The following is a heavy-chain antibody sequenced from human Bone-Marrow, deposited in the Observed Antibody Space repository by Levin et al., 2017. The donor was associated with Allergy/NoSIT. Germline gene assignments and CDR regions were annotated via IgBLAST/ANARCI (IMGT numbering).Heavy chain of an antibody. D-gene: IGHD1-26*01. V-gene: IGHV3-23*01. J-gene: IGHJ4*02. CDR3: AKDLRDRSRGSYGN. Sequence: GGSLRLSFSSSSLPFLSSSLLFFLPSPLKGLEWVSAISGSDGSTYYVDSVKGRFTISRDNSKNTLYLQMNSLRVEDTAIYYCAKDLRDRSRGSYGNWGQGTLVTVSS. CDR1: SLPFLSSS. CDR2: ISGSDGST.